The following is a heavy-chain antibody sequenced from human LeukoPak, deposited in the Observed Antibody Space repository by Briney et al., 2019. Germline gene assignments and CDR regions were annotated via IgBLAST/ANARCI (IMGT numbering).Heavy chain of an antibody. CDR2: IYYSGST. CDR3: ARYSSHIFFDY. V-gene: IGHV4-59*08. D-gene: IGHD6-13*01. Sequence: SETLSLTCTVSGGPISSYYWSWIRQPPGKGLEWIGYIYYSGSTNYNPSLKSRVTISVDTSKNQFSLKLSSVTAADTAVYYCARYSSHIFFDYWGQGTLVTVSS. CDR1: GGPISSYY. J-gene: IGHJ4*02.